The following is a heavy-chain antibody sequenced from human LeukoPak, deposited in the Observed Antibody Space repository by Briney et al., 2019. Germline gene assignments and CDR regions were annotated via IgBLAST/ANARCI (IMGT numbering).Heavy chain of an antibody. Sequence: SETLSLTCAVSGGSISSSNWWSWVRQPPGKGLEWIGEIYHSGSTNYNPSLKSRVTISVDKSKNQFSLKLSSVTAADTAVYYCARANYVWGSYRYAFDIWGQGTMVTVSS. V-gene: IGHV4-4*02. D-gene: IGHD3-16*02. CDR1: GGSISSSNW. J-gene: IGHJ3*02. CDR2: IYHSGST. CDR3: ARANYVWGSYRYAFDI.